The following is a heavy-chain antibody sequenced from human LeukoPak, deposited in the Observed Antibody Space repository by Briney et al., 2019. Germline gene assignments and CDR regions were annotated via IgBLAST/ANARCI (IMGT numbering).Heavy chain of an antibody. J-gene: IGHJ4*02. CDR2: ISYDGSNK. D-gene: IGHD2-2*02. V-gene: IGHV3-30-3*01. Sequence: GGSLRLSCAASGFTFSSYAMHWVRQAPGKGLKWVAVISYDGSNKYYADSVKGRFTISRDNSKNTLYLQMNSLRAEDTAVYYCXXXRSTSCCTFDYWGQGTLVTVSS. CDR1: GFTFSSYA. CDR3: XXXRSTSCCTFDY.